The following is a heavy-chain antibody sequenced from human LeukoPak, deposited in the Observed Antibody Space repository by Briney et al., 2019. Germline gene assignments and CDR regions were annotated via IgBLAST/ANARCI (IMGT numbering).Heavy chain of an antibody. CDR2: ISYDGSNK. Sequence: GGSLRLSCAASGFTFSSYEMNWVRQAPGKGLEWVAVISYDGSNKYYADSVKGRFTISRDNSKNTLYLQMNSLRAEDTAVYYCFGAAGTEGDYWGQGTLVTVSS. V-gene: IGHV3-30*04. CDR1: GFTFSSYE. J-gene: IGHJ4*02. D-gene: IGHD6-13*01. CDR3: FGAAGTEGDY.